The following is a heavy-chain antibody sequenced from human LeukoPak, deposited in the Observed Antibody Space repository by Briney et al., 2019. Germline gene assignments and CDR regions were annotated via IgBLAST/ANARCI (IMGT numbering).Heavy chain of an antibody. CDR2: ISGSGGST. D-gene: IGHD3-22*01. CDR3: AKETSMIVVVITTDWYFDL. CDR1: GFTFSSYA. Sequence: GGSLRLSCAASGFTFSSYAMSWVRQAPGKGLEWVSAISGSGGSTYYADSVKGRFTISRDNSKNTLYLQMNSLRAEDMAVYYCAKETSMIVVVITTDWYFDLWGRGTLVTVPS. V-gene: IGHV3-23*01. J-gene: IGHJ2*01.